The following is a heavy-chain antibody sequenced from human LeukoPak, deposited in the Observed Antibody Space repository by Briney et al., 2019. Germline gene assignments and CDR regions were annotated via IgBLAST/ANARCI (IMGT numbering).Heavy chain of an antibody. CDR1: RYPFTRYG. CDR3: ATYYCSTTSCYPCFFDY. V-gene: IGHV1-18*01. CDR2: INPDNGNT. Sequence: ASVKVSCKPSRYPFTRYGISWVRQAPGQGLEWMGWINPDNGNTKYAQKFQGRVTMTTDTSTSTAHMELRSLRSDATAVYYCATYYCSTTSCYPCFFDYWGQGTLVTVSS. D-gene: IGHD2-2*01. J-gene: IGHJ4*02.